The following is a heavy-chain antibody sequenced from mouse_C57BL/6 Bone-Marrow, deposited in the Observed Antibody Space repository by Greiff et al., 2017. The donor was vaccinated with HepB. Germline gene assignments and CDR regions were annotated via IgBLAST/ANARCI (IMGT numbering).Heavy chain of an antibody. CDR2: ISSGSSTI. D-gene: IGHD1-1*01. V-gene: IGHV5-17*01. CDR1: GFTFSDYG. J-gene: IGHJ3*01. CDR3: ARPHYYGSSYVGFAY. Sequence: EVMLVESGGGLVKPGGSLKLSCAASGFTFSDYGMHWVRQAPEKGLEWVAYISSGSSTIYYADTVKGRFTISRDNAKNTLFLQRTSLRSEDTAMYYCARPHYYGSSYVGFAYWGQGTLVTVSA.